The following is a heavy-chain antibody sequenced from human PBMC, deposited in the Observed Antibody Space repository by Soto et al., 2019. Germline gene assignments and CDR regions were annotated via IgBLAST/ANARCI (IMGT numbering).Heavy chain of an antibody. CDR3: AKADNDAFDI. V-gene: IGHV3-23*01. J-gene: IGHJ3*02. Sequence: GGSLRLSCVVSGSTFSSDDMSWVRQAPGRGLEWVSGISDSSGSICYADSVKGRFTISRDNAKNSLYLQMNSLRAEDTALYYCAKADNDAFDIWGQGTMVTVSS. CDR2: ISDSSGSI. D-gene: IGHD1-1*01. CDR1: GSTFSSDD.